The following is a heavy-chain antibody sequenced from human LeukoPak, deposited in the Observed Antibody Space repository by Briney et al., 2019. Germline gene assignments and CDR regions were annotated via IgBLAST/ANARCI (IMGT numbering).Heavy chain of an antibody. CDR2: ISGSGGST. D-gene: IGHD5-12*01. V-gene: IGHV3-23*01. CDR1: GFTFFTYA. J-gene: IGHJ4*02. CDR3: AKQKRGYSGYDSQFDQ. Sequence: PGGSLRLSCAASGFTFFTYAMSWVRQAPGKGPEWVSGISGSGGSTYHADSVKGRFIISRDNSKNTLYLQMNSLRAEDTAVYYCAKQKRGYSGYDSQFDQWGQGTLVTVSS.